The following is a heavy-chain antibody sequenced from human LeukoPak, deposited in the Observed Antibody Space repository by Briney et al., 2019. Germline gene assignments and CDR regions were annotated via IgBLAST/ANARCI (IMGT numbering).Heavy chain of an antibody. CDR2: ISWNSGSI. V-gene: IGHV3-9*01. CDR3: AKATVDTAMDHFDY. Sequence: AGGSLRLSCAASGFTFDDYAMPWVRQAPGKGLEWVSGISWNSGSIGYADSVKGRFTISRDNAKNSLYLQMNSLRAEDTALYYCAKATVDTAMDHFDYWGQGTLVTVSS. J-gene: IGHJ4*02. D-gene: IGHD5-18*01. CDR1: GFTFDDYA.